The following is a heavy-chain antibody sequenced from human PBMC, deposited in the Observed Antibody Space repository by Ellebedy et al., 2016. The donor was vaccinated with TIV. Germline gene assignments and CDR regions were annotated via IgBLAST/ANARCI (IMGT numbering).Heavy chain of an antibody. Sequence: SVKVSCXASGGTFSSYAISWVRQAPGQGLEWMGRIIPILGIANYAQKFQGRVTITADKSTSTAYMELSSLGSEDTAVYYCAREGGGYYGSGSAPRPYGMDVWGQGTTVTVSS. J-gene: IGHJ6*02. CDR2: IIPILGIA. V-gene: IGHV1-69*04. CDR1: GGTFSSYA. D-gene: IGHD3-10*01. CDR3: AREGGGYYGSGSAPRPYGMDV.